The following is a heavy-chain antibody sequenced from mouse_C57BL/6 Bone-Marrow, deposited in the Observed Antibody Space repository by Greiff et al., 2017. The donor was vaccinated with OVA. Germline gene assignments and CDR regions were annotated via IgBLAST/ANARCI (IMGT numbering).Heavy chain of an antibody. CDR1: GYTFTSYW. D-gene: IGHD4-1*01. Sequence: VQLQQPVAELVKPGASVKLSCKASGYTFTSYWMHRVKQRPGQGLDGIVIIHLNSGSTTYNEKSEGTASLTVDKSSSTAYMQLSGLTSEDSAVYYCALNCAYWGQGTLVTVSA. J-gene: IGHJ3*01. V-gene: IGHV1-64*01. CDR3: ALNCAY. CDR2: IHLNSGST.